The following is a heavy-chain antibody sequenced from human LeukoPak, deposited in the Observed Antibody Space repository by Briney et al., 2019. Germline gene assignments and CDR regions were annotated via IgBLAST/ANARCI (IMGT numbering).Heavy chain of an antibody. CDR3: ARGQGATVPQVGKNWFDP. J-gene: IGHJ5*02. D-gene: IGHD1-26*01. CDR2: VNESGGT. CDR1: IDSFSNYH. Sequence: SETLSLTCAVYIDSFSNYHWNWIRQTPAKGREWIGEVNESGGTNISPSLRSRVILSVDTSKNQFSLKLISVTVADTAIYYCARGQGATVPQVGKNWFDPWGQGTRVTASS. V-gene: IGHV4-34*01.